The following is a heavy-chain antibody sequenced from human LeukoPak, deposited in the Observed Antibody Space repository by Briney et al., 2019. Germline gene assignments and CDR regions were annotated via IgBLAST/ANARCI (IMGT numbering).Heavy chain of an antibody. V-gene: IGHV3-23*01. Sequence: PGGSLRLSCAASGFTFSSYGMSWVRQAAGKGLEWVSAISGSGGSTYYADSVKGRFTISRDNSKNTLYLQMNSLRAEDTAVYYCAKDESGYMDVWGKGTTVTVSS. CDR2: ISGSGGST. D-gene: IGHD7-27*01. CDR3: AKDESGYMDV. J-gene: IGHJ6*03. CDR1: GFTFSSYG.